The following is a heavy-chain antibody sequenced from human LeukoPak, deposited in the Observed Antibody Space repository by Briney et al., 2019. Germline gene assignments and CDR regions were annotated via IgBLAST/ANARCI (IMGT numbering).Heavy chain of an antibody. Sequence: QSGGSLRLSCAASGFTFTDYGMHWVRQAPGKGLEWVAFIRYDGSNKYYADSVKGRFTISRDNSKNTLYLQMNSLRAEDTAVYYCAKDKRRAAADPNAFDIWGQGTMVTVSS. D-gene: IGHD6-13*01. J-gene: IGHJ3*02. CDR1: GFTFTDYG. V-gene: IGHV3-30*02. CDR3: AKDKRRAAADPNAFDI. CDR2: IRYDGSNK.